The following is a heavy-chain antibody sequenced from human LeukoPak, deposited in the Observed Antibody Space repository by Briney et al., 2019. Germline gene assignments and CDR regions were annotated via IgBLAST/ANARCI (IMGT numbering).Heavy chain of an antibody. CDR1: GGSVHSYNHY. CDR2: IYSSGTT. CDR3: ARQPHSYGPDYYYYMDL. J-gene: IGHJ6*03. Sequence: PSETLSLTCTVSGGSVHSYNHYWAWVRQPPGKGLEWMGTIYSSGTTSYNPSLKSRVTITVDTSNNQFSLNLISVTAADTALYYCARQPHSYGPDYYYYMDLWGTGTTVTVSS. D-gene: IGHD5-18*01. V-gene: IGHV4-39*01.